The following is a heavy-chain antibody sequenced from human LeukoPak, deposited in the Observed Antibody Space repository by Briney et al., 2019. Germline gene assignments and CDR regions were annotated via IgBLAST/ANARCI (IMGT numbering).Heavy chain of an antibody. CDR1: GGSINNSY. V-gene: IGHV4-59*01. D-gene: IGHD3-10*01. J-gene: IGHJ6*03. Sequence: SETLSLTCTVSGGSINNSYWTWIRQPPGKGLEWIGHIYYSGSTNYSPSLKSRVTISVDTSKNQFSLKLSSVTAADTAVYYCAKGGAVSSKSITMVRGTRRFYYYMGVWGKGTTVTISS. CDR3: AKGGAVSSKSITMVRGTRRFYYYMGV. CDR2: IYYSGST.